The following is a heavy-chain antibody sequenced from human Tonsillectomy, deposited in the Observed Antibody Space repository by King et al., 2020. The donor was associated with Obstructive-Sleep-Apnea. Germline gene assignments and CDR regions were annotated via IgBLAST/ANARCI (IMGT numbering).Heavy chain of an antibody. D-gene: IGHD2-15*01. Sequence: EVQLVESGGGLVQPGGSLRLSCAASGFTVSSNYMSWVRQAPGKGLEWVSVIYSGGSTYYADSVKGRFTISRDNSKNTLYLQMNSLRAEDTAVYYCARAPGMVVAATSFDYWGQGTLVTVSS. CDR2: IYSGGST. J-gene: IGHJ4*02. V-gene: IGHV3-66*01. CDR1: GFTVSSNY. CDR3: ARAPGMVVAATSFDY.